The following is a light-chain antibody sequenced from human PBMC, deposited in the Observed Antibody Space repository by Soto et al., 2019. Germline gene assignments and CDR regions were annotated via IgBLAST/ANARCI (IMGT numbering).Light chain of an antibody. CDR1: QSVPSDW. CDR3: QHYGNFPYT. Sequence: EIVLTQSPGTLSLSPGERATLSCRASQSVPSDWLAWYRHKPGQAPRLLIYGASSRATGVPDRVSGSGSGTEFILTINSLEPEDSVVYYCQHYGNFPYTFGQGIKLE. J-gene: IGKJ2*01. CDR2: GAS. V-gene: IGKV3-20*01.